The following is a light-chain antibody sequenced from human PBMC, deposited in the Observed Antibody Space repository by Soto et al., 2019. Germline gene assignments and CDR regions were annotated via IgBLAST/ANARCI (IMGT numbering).Light chain of an antibody. Sequence: LTQPASVSGSPGQSITISCTGTSSDVGGYNYVSWYQQHPGKAPKLMIYDVSNRPSGISNRFSGSKSDNTASLTISGLQSEDEADYYCSSYAGSNNYVFGTGTKVTVL. CDR3: SSYAGSNNYV. CDR2: DVS. V-gene: IGLV2-14*01. J-gene: IGLJ1*01. CDR1: SSDVGGYNY.